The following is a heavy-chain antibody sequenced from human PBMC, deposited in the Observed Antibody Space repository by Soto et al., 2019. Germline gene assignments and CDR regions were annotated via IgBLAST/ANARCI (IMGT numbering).Heavy chain of an antibody. J-gene: IGHJ6*02. Sequence: GGSLRLSCAASGFTFSSYGMHWVRQAPGKGLEWVAVIWYDGSNKYYADSVKGRFTISRDNSKNTLYLQMNSLRAEDTAVYYCARGTYYDISYYYYGMDVWGQGTTVTVS. CDR2: IWYDGSNK. CDR1: GFTFSSYG. V-gene: IGHV3-33*01. D-gene: IGHD3-9*01. CDR3: ARGTYYDISYYYYGMDV.